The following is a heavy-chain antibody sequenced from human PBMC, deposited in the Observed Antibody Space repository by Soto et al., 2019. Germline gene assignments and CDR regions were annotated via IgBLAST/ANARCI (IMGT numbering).Heavy chain of an antibody. CDR3: ARDFVSYGFPSYFDY. V-gene: IGHV3-30-3*01. CDR1: GFTFSSYA. J-gene: IGHJ4*02. CDR2: ISYDGSNK. D-gene: IGHD5-18*01. Sequence: PGGSLRLSCAASGFTFSSYAMHWVRQAPGKGLEWAAVISYDGSNKYYADSVKGRFTISRDNSKNTLYLQMNSLRAEDTAVYYCARDFVSYGFPSYFDYWGQGTLVTVSS.